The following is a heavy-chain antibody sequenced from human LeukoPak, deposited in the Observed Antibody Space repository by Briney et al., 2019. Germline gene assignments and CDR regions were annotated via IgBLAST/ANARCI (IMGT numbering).Heavy chain of an antibody. CDR3: AKSQDGAVAAFDY. D-gene: IGHD6-19*01. CDR1: GFTFSSYG. CDR2: IWYDGSNK. J-gene: IGHJ4*02. V-gene: IGHV3-30*02. Sequence: PGGSLRLSCAASGFTFSSYGMHWVRQAPGKGLEWVAVIWYDGSNKYYADSVKGRFTISRDNSKNTLYLQMNSLRAEDTAVYYCAKSQDGAVAAFDYWGQGTLVTVSS.